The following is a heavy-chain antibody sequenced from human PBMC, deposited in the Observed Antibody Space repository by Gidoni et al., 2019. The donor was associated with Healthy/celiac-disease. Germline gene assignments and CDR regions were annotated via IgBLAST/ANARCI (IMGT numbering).Heavy chain of an antibody. V-gene: IGHV2-26*01. J-gene: IGHJ4*02. Sequence: QVTLKESGPVLVKHTETLTLTCTVPGFSLSNARMGVSWIRQPPGKALEWLAHIFSNDEKSYSTSLKSRLTISKDTSKSQVVLTMTNMDPVDTATYYCARSSRMAGTDYWGQGTLVTVSS. D-gene: IGHD6-19*01. CDR3: ARSSRMAGTDY. CDR2: IFSNDEK. CDR1: GFSLSNARMG.